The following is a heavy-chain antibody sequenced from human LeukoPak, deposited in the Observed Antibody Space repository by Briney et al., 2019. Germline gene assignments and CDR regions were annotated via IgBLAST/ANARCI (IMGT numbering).Heavy chain of an antibody. Sequence: GRSLRLSCAASGFTFSSYAMHWVRQAPGKGLEWVAVISYDGSNKYYADSVKGRFTISRDNSKNTLYLQMNSLRAEDTAVYYCAREPLSYYDILTGYRQGFDYWGQGTLVTVSS. CDR1: GFTFSSYA. CDR2: ISYDGSNK. CDR3: AREPLSYYDILTGYRQGFDY. J-gene: IGHJ4*02. V-gene: IGHV3-30-3*01. D-gene: IGHD3-9*01.